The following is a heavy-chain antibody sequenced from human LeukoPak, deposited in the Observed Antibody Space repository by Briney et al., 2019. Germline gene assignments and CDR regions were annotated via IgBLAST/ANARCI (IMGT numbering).Heavy chain of an antibody. Sequence: ASVKVSCKTSGYTFTGYYIHWVRQAPGQGLEWMGWIDPNSGGSNSAQKFQGRVTMTRDTSISTAYMELSRLRSDDTAVYYCARAPGGFCSGGSCFDFWGQGTLVTVSS. CDR2: IDPNSGGS. D-gene: IGHD2-15*01. CDR3: ARAPGGFCSGGSCFDF. V-gene: IGHV1-2*02. CDR1: GYTFTGYY. J-gene: IGHJ4*02.